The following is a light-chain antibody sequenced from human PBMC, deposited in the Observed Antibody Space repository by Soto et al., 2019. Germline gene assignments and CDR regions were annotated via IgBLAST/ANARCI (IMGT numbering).Light chain of an antibody. Sequence: QSALTQPASVSGSPGQSITIYCSGTNSDVGGYNYVSWYQQHPGKAPELMIYEVSHRPSGVSNRFSGSKSDNTASLTISGLQAEDEADYYCSSYTRISTLHVFGTGTKVTVL. CDR2: EVS. CDR1: NSDVGGYNY. V-gene: IGLV2-14*01. CDR3: SSYTRISTLHV. J-gene: IGLJ1*01.